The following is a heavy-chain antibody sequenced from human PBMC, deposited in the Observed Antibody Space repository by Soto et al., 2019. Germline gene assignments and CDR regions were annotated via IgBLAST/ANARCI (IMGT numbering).Heavy chain of an antibody. CDR1: GFSFSSYW. CDR2: INSDGSSA. Sequence: VQLVESGGGLVQPGGSLRLSCAASGFSFSSYWMHWVRHAPGKGLVWVSRINSDGSSATYADSVKGRFTSSRDNAKNTLYLQMNSLTPEDTAVYYCAKGVPAATRYFQHWGQGTLVTVSS. D-gene: IGHD2-2*01. J-gene: IGHJ1*01. V-gene: IGHV3-74*01. CDR3: AKGVPAATRYFQH.